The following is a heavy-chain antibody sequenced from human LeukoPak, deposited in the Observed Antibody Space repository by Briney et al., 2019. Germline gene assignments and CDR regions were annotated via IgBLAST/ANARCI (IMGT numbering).Heavy chain of an antibody. Sequence: PSETLSLTCVVYGGSFSGYYWSWIRQPPGKGLEWIGEINHSGSTNYNPSLKSRVTISVDTSKNQFSLKLSSVTAADTAVYYCARGALHYDFWSGFDYWGQGTLVTVSS. CDR2: INHSGST. CDR1: GGSFSGYY. V-gene: IGHV4-34*01. J-gene: IGHJ4*02. D-gene: IGHD3-3*01. CDR3: ARGALHYDFWSGFDY.